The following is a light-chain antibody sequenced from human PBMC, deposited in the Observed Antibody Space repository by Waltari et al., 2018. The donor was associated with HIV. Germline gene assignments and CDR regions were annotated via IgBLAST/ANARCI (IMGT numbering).Light chain of an antibody. J-gene: IGLJ1*01. CDR1: YTNVATKNS. CDR2: GDS. CDR3: QSYDYRGSFYV. Sequence: QSVLTQPPSVSGAPGQTVTIACSGSYTNVATKNSVAWYRKFPGTAPELLIYGDSNRPSGVPDRFIGSKSGSSASLAISGLQVEDEAEYYCQSYDYRGSFYVFGTGTEVTVL. V-gene: IGLV1-40*01.